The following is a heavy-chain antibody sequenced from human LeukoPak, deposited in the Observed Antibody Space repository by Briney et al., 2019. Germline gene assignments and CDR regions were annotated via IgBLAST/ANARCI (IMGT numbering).Heavy chain of an antibody. CDR3: ARVLSRVTTVTTVFPEDAFDI. D-gene: IGHD4-17*01. CDR1: GYTFTGYY. V-gene: IGHV1-2*02. J-gene: IGHJ3*02. CDR2: INPNSGGT. Sequence: ASVKVSCKASGYTFTGYYMHWVRQAPGQGLEWMGWINPNSGGTNYAQKFQGRVTMTRDTSISTAYMELSRLRSDDTAVYYCARVLSRVTTVTTVFPEDAFDIWGQGTMVTVSS.